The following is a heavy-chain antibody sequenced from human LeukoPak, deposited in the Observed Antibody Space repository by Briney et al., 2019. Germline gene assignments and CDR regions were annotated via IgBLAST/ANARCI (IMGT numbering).Heavy chain of an antibody. CDR1: GFTVSTNY. Sequence: GVLRLSCAASGFTVSTNYMSWVRQAPGKGLEWVSVIYSGGTTYYADSVKGRFTISRDNSKNTLYLQMNSLRAEDTAVYYCARDRGGSRSDCWGQGTLVTVSS. J-gene: IGHJ4*02. V-gene: IGHV3-66*01. D-gene: IGHD6-13*01. CDR3: ARDRGGSRSDC. CDR2: IYSGGTT.